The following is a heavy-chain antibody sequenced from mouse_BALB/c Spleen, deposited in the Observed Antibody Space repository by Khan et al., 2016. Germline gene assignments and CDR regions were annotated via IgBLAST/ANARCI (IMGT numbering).Heavy chain of an antibody. CDR3: ARLGRTLYYAMDY. Sequence: QVQLQQSGAELVRPGVSVKISCKGSGYTFTDYAMHWVKQSHAKSLEWIGVISTYYGDASYNQKFKGKATMTVDKSSSTAYKELARLTSEDSAIYYCARLGRTLYYAMDYWGQGTSVTVSS. J-gene: IGHJ4*01. CDR1: GYTFTDYA. CDR2: ISTYYGDA. D-gene: IGHD4-1*01. V-gene: IGHV1S137*01.